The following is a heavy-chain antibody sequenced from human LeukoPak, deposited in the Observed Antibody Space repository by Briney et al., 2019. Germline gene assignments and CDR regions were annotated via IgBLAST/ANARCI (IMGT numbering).Heavy chain of an antibody. CDR1: GFTFSSYS. Sequence: GGSLRLSCAASGFTFSSYSMNWVRQAPGKGLEWVSSISSSSSYIYYADSVKGRFTISRDNAKNSLYLQMNSLRAEDTAVYYCARARNCSSTSCSRLDYWGQGTLVTVSS. J-gene: IGHJ4*02. D-gene: IGHD2-2*01. CDR3: ARARNCSSTSCSRLDY. CDR2: ISSSSSYI. V-gene: IGHV3-21*01.